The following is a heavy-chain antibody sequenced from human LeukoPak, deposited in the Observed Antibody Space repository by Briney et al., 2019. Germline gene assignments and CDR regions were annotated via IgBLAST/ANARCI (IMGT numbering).Heavy chain of an antibody. Sequence: SETLSLTCTVSGGSTSNYFCTWLRQSAGKGLEWIGRIHTSGSTNYNPSLKSRVSMSVDTSKNQFSLTLSSVTAADTAVYYCARDPEGHGYYFDYWGQGALVTVSS. CDR1: GGSTSNYF. D-gene: IGHD3-3*01. CDR2: IHTSGST. J-gene: IGHJ4*02. V-gene: IGHV4-4*07. CDR3: ARDPEGHGYYFDY.